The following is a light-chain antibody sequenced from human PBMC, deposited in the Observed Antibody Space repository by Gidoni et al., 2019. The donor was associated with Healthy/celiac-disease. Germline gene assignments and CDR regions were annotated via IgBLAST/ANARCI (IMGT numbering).Light chain of an antibody. CDR2: AAS. V-gene: IGKV1-8*01. Sequence: AIRMTQSPSSFSASTGDRVTITCRASQGISSYLAWYQQKPGKAPKLLIYAASTLQSGVPSRFSGSGSGTDFTLTISCLQSEDFATYYCQQYYRYPRTFXXXTKVEIK. J-gene: IGKJ1*01. CDR1: QGISSY. CDR3: QQYYRYPRT.